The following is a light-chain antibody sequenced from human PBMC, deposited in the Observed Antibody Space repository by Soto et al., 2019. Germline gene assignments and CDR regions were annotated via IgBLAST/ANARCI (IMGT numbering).Light chain of an antibody. J-gene: IGKJ4*01. Sequence: EIVLTQSPGALSLSPGDRATLSCRASQSVNSRYLAWYQQRPGQAPRLLMYAASSRATGIPDRFSGSGSGTDFSLTISRLEPEDFAVYYCQQYGSSVLTFGGGTKVEIK. CDR1: QSVNSRY. V-gene: IGKV3-20*01. CDR3: QQYGSSVLT. CDR2: AAS.